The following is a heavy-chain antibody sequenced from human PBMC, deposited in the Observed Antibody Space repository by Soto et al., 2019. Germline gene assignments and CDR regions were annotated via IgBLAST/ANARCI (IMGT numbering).Heavy chain of an antibody. Sequence: GESLKISCKGSGYSFTSYWISWVRQMPGKGLEWMGRIDPSDSYTNYSPSFQGHVTISADKSISTAYLQWSSLKASVTAMYYCASYDYVWDGMDVWGQGTTVTVSS. CDR3: ASYDYVWDGMDV. CDR2: IDPSDSYT. CDR1: GYSFTSYW. V-gene: IGHV5-10-1*01. D-gene: IGHD3-16*01. J-gene: IGHJ6*02.